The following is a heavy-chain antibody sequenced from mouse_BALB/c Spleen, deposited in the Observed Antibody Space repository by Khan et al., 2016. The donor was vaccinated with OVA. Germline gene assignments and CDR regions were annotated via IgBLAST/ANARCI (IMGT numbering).Heavy chain of an antibody. CDR3: ARINE. J-gene: IGHJ2*01. CDR1: GFNINDTY. V-gene: IGHV14-3*02. Sequence: VQLKESGAELVKPGASVKLSCTASGFNINDTYMYWVKQSPEQGLEWIGRIDPANGNTKYDPKIQGKAIITANTSPNTSYLQLSSQTSEVTAVYCCARINEWGQGTTLTVSS. CDR2: IDPANGNT.